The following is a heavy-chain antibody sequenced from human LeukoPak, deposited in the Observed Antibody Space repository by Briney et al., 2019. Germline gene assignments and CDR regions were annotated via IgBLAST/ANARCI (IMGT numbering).Heavy chain of an antibody. Sequence: SETLSLTCPVSGGSISSSSYYWGWIRQPPGKGLEWIGSIYYSGSTYYNPSLKSRVTISVDTSKNQFSLKLSSVTAADTAVYYCARGRSLWFGELFGYWGQGTLVTVSS. CDR2: IYYSGST. J-gene: IGHJ4*02. V-gene: IGHV4-39*01. D-gene: IGHD3-10*01. CDR1: GGSISSSSYY. CDR3: ARGRSLWFGELFGY.